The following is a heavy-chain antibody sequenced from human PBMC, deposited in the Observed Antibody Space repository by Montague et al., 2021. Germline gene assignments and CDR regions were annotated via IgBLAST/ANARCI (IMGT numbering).Heavy chain of an antibody. Sequence: SETLSLTCTVSSGSVFHAHWSWVRQPPGKGLEWLGSMFYGGATSNNPSLKSRVTVSIDMSTNQFSLKLSFVTAADTAVYYCAKQDYFVSGTSYKGFDPWGQGILVTVSS. CDR3: AKQDYFVSGTSYKGFDP. D-gene: IGHD3-10*01. CDR1: SGSVFHAH. CDR2: MFYGGAT. J-gene: IGHJ5*02. V-gene: IGHV4-59*08.